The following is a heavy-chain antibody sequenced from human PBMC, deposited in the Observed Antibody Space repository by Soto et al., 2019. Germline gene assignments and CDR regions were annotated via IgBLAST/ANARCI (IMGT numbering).Heavy chain of an antibody. CDR2: ISSSGSAT. D-gene: IGHD3-10*01. CDR3: ARDSYYYASGSFFLVS. V-gene: IGHV3-48*03. CDR1: GFTFSSYE. J-gene: IGHJ4*02. Sequence: EVQLVESGGGLVQPGGSLRLSCAASGFTFSSYEMNWVRQAPGKGLEWVSHISSSGSATSYPDSVKGRFTISRDNAKNSLYLQMNSLRAEDTAVYYCARDSYYYASGSFFLVSWGQGTLVTV.